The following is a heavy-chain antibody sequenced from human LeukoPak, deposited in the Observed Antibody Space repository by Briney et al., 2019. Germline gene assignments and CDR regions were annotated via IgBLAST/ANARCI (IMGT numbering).Heavy chain of an antibody. CDR2: IYYSGST. V-gene: IGHV4-39*02. Sequence: SETLSLTCTVSGGSISSSSYYWGWLRQPPGKGLEWIGSIYYSGSTYYNPSLKSRVTISVDTSKNQFSLKPSSVTAADTAVYYCAREPLSRDGYNYFDYWGQGTLVTVSS. CDR3: AREPLSRDGYNYFDY. CDR1: GGSISSSSYY. J-gene: IGHJ4*02. D-gene: IGHD5-24*01.